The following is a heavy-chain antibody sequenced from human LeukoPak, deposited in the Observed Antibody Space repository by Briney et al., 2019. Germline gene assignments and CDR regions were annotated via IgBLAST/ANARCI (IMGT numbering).Heavy chain of an antibody. Sequence: GGSLRLSCAASGFTFDDYGVSWVRQAPGKGLEWVSGINWNGGSTGYADSVKGRFTISRDNAKNSLYLQMNSLRAEDTALYYSARYSSGWYFHYYYYMDVWGKGTTVTDSS. CDR3: ARYSSGWYFHYYYYMDV. J-gene: IGHJ6*03. D-gene: IGHD6-19*01. CDR1: GFTFDDYG. CDR2: INWNGGST. V-gene: IGHV3-20*04.